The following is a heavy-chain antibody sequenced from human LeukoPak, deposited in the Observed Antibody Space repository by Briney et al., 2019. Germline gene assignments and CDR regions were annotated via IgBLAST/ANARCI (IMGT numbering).Heavy chain of an antibody. J-gene: IGHJ5*02. CDR1: GFTFSSYW. D-gene: IGHD2-2*01. CDR2: INSDGSST. CDR3: AGTSCKGCWFDP. V-gene: IGHV3-74*01. Sequence: GGSLRLSRAASGFTFSSYWMHWVRQAPGKGLVWVSRINSDGSSTSYADSVKGRFTISRDNAKNTLYLQMNSLRAEDTAVYYCAGTSCKGCWFDPWGQGTLVTVSS.